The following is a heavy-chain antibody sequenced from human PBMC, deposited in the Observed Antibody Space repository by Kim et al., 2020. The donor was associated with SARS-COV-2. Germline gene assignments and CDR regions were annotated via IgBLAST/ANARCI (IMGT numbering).Heavy chain of an antibody. J-gene: IGHJ6*01. CDR3: ARLSLRERVFTYYDFG. CDR1: GGSISSGSNY. V-gene: IGHV4-31*03. Sequence: SETLSRTCTVSGGSISSGSNYWAWIRQFPGKGLEWIGHIDFSGTTFYNSTLKSRLTLSVDTSKNQFSLELFSVTAADTAMYYCARLSLRERVFTYYDFG. CDR2: IDFSGTT. D-gene: IGHD1-1*01.